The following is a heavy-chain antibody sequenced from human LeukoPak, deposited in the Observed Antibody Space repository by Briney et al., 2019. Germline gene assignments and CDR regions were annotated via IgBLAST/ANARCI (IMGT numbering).Heavy chain of an antibody. J-gene: IGHJ4*02. CDR2: IYYSGST. Sequence: PSETLSLTCTVSGGSISGYYWSWIRQPPGKGLEYLGYIYYSGSTYYNPSLKSRVTISVDTSKNQFSLKLSSVTAADTAVYYCARARGYSYGYPDYWGQGTLVTVFS. CDR1: GGSISGYY. V-gene: IGHV4-59*12. CDR3: ARARGYSYGYPDY. D-gene: IGHD5-18*01.